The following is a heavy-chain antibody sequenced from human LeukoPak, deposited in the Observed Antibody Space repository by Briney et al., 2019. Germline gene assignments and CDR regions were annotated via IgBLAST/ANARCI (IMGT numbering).Heavy chain of an antibody. J-gene: IGHJ4*02. V-gene: IGHV4-34*01. D-gene: IGHD6-19*01. CDR2: INHSGST. CDR3: ARALDYSSGWYLDY. Sequence: NPSETLSLTCTVSGGSISSYYWSWIRQPPGKGLEWIGEINHSGSTNYNPSLKSRVTISVDTSKNQFSLKLSSVTAADTAVYYCARALDYSSGWYLDYWGQGTLVTVSS. CDR1: GGSISSYY.